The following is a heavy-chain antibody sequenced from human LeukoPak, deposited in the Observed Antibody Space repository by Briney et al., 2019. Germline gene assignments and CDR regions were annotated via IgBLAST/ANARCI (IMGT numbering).Heavy chain of an antibody. CDR2: ISYDGSNK. CDR1: GFTFSSYG. Sequence: PGGSLRLSCAASGFTFSSYGMHWVRQAPGKGLEWVAVISYDGSNKYYADSVKGRFTISRDNSKNTLYLQMNSLRAEDTAVYYCAKEIGGSPGGYWGQGTLVTVSS. J-gene: IGHJ4*02. CDR3: AKEIGGSPGGY. V-gene: IGHV3-30*18. D-gene: IGHD2-15*01.